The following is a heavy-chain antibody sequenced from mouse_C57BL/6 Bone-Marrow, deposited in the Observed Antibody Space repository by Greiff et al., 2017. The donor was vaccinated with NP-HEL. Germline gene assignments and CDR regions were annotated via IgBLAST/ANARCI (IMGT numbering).Heavy chain of an antibody. CDR1: GYTYTDYY. V-gene: IGHV1-26*01. Sequence: VQLQQSGPELVKPGASVKISCKASGYTYTDYYMNWVKQSHGKSLEWIGDINPNNGGTSYNQKFKGKATLTVDKSSSTAYMELRSLTSEDSAVYYCARVCYWGQGTLVTVSA. CDR2: INPNNGGT. CDR3: ARVCY. J-gene: IGHJ3*01.